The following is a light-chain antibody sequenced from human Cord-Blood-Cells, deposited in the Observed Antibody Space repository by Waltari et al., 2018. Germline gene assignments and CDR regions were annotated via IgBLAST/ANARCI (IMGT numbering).Light chain of an antibody. J-gene: IGLJ3*02. V-gene: IGLV2-14*01. CDR1: SSAVGGSNY. Sequence: QSALTQPASVSGSPGQSITIPCTGTSSAVGGSNYVSWYQQHPGKAPKLMIYDVSNRPSGVSNRFSGSKSGNTASLTISGLQAEDEADYYCSSYTSSSNWVFGGGTKLTVL. CDR3: SSYTSSSNWV. CDR2: DVS.